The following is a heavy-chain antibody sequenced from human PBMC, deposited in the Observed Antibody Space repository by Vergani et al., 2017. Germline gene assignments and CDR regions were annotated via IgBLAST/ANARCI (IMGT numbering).Heavy chain of an antibody. CDR1: GGSISSGGYY. Sequence: QVQLQESGPGLVKPSQTLSLTCTVSGGSISSGGYYWSWIRQHPGKGLEWIGYIYYSGSTYYNPSLKSRVTISVDTSKNQFSLKLSSVTAADTAVYYWARSASTDYYDSSGYYHGSFDYWGQGSLVTVSS. V-gene: IGHV4-31*03. J-gene: IGHJ4*02. CDR3: ARSASTDYYDSSGYYHGSFDY. CDR2: IYYSGST. D-gene: IGHD3-22*01.